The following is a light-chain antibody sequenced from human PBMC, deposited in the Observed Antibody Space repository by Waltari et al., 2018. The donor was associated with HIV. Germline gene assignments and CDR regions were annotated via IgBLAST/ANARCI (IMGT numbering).Light chain of an antibody. CDR2: MNK. Sequence: QSALSQPPSASGTPGQSVTISCSGSTSNLGRHLVYWYPQLPGTAPKLLLYMNKRRPAGVPDRFSGSKSGTSASRGISGLRSEDEAEYYCAAWDDTLSGRGLFGGGTKLTVL. V-gene: IGLV1-47*01. CDR1: TSNLGRHL. CDR3: AAWDDTLSGRGL. J-gene: IGLJ3*02.